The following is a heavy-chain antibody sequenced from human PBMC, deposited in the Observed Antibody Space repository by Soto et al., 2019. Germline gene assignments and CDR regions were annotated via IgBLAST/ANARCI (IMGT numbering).Heavy chain of an antibody. CDR3: ARTGHYYDSSGYSLMDV. V-gene: IGHV4-4*07. Sequence: SETLSLTCTVSGGSISSYYWSWIRQPAGKGLEWIGRIYTSGSTNYNPSLKSRVTMSVDTSKNQFSLKLSSVTAADTAVYYCARTGHYYDSSGYSLMDVWGQGTTVTVSS. J-gene: IGHJ6*02. CDR1: GGSISSYY. CDR2: IYTSGST. D-gene: IGHD3-22*01.